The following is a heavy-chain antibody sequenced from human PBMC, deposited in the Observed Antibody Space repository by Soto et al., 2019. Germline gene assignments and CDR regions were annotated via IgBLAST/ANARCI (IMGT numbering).Heavy chain of an antibody. CDR3: ARLTSSSYGDYEGY. V-gene: IGHV1-18*01. CDR2: ISAYNGNT. CDR1: GYTFTSYG. D-gene: IGHD4-17*01. Sequence: GASVKVSCKASGYTFTSYGISWVRQAPGQGLEWMGWISAYNGNTNYAQKLQGRVTMTTDTSTRTAYMELRSLRSDDTAVYYCARLTSSSYGDYEGYWGQGTLVTVSS. J-gene: IGHJ4*02.